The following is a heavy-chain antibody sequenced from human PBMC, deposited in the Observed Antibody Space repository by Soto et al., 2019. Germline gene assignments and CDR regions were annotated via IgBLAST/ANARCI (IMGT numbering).Heavy chain of an antibody. D-gene: IGHD2-15*01. CDR1: GFTFSSYA. CDR3: AKGPSFLVVTPRRTYYFDY. CDR2: ISGSGGST. Sequence: GGSLRLSCAASGFTFSSYAMSWVRQAPGKGLEWVSAISGSGGSTYYADSVKGRFTISRDNSKNTLYLQMNSLRAEDTAVYYCAKGPSFLVVTPRRTYYFDYWGQGTLVTVSS. V-gene: IGHV3-23*01. J-gene: IGHJ4*02.